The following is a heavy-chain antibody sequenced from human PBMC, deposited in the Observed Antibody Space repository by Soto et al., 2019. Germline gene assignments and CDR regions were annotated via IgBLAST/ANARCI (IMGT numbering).Heavy chain of an antibody. CDR3: AKTASMTIRDGFAH. Sequence: EVQVLESGGGLVQPGGSLRLSCAASGFTFSSYAMSWVRQAPGQGLEWVSAISGSGSNPYYADSVKGRFTISRDNSKNTLYLQMNSLSAEATALYYCAKTASMTIRDGFAHWGQGTLVTVSS. D-gene: IGHD4-17*01. J-gene: IGHJ4*02. CDR2: ISGSGSNP. CDR1: GFTFSSYA. V-gene: IGHV3-23*01.